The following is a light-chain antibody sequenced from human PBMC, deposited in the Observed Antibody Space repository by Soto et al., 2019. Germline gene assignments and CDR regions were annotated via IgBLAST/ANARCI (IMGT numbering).Light chain of an antibody. CDR1: QSVSSY. V-gene: IGKV3-11*01. CDR3: QQSSNWPT. CDR2: DAS. J-gene: IGKJ1*01. Sequence: EIVLTQSPATLSLSPVERATRSFRASQSVSSYLAWYQQKPGQAPRLLIYDASNRATGIPARFSGSGSGTDFTLTTSSLETEDFAVYYCQQSSNWPTFGQGTKVDIK.